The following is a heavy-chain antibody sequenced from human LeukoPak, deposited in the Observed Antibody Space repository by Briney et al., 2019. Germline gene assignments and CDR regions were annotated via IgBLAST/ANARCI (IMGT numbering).Heavy chain of an antibody. CDR1: GGSISGYF. CDR2: IYSSGSN. Sequence: SETLSLTCTVSGGSISGYFWTWIRQPAGKGLEWIGRIYSSGSNNYNPSLKSRVTMSLDTSKNHFSLNLTSVTAADTAVYYCARQLGVIAAADPFDSWGQGTLVTVSS. V-gene: IGHV4-4*07. D-gene: IGHD6-13*01. J-gene: IGHJ4*02. CDR3: ARQLGVIAAADPFDS.